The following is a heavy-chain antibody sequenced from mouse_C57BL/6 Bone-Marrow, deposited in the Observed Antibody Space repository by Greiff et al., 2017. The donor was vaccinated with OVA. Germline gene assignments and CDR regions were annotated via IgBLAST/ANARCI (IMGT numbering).Heavy chain of an antibody. J-gene: IGHJ2*01. CDR2: IYPGSGNT. V-gene: IGHV1-76*01. CDR1: GYTFTDYY. CDR3: AGKRGNVDY. Sequence: VQLQQSGAELVRPGASVKLSCKASGYTFTDYYINWVKQRPGQGLEWIARIYPGSGNTYYNEKFKGKATLTAEKSSSTAYMQLSSLTSEDSAVYFCAGKRGNVDYWGQGTTLTVSS.